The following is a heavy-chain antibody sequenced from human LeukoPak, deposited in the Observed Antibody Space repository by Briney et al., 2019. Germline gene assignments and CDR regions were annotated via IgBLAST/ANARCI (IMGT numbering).Heavy chain of an antibody. CDR1: GGSISSSSYY. Sequence: SETLCLTCTVSGGSISSSSYYWGWIRQPPGKGLEWIGSIYYSGSTYYNPSLKSRVTISVDTSKNQSSLKLSSVTAADTAVYYCARLYCSSTSCYTRYYYYYGMDVWGQGTTVTVSS. CDR2: IYYSGST. J-gene: IGHJ6*02. D-gene: IGHD2-2*02. V-gene: IGHV4-39*01. CDR3: ARLYCSSTSCYTRYYYYYGMDV.